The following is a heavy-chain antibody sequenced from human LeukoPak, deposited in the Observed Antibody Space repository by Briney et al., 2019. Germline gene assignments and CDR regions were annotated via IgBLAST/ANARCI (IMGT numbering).Heavy chain of an antibody. J-gene: IGHJ3*02. CDR2: ISAYNGNT. D-gene: IGHD3-10*01. CDR1: GYTFTSYG. CDR3: ARDGDSVLLWFGELFDAFDI. V-gene: IGHV1-18*04. Sequence: ASVKVSCKASGYTFTSYGISWVRQAPGQGHEWMGWISAYNGNTNYAQKLQGRVTMTTDTSTSTAYMELRSLRSDDTAVYYCARDGDSVLLWFGELFDAFDIWGQGTMVTVSS.